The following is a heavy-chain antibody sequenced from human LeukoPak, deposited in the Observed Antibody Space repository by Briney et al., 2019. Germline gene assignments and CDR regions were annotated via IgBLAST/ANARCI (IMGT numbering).Heavy chain of an antibody. D-gene: IGHD3-3*01. CDR2: IYYSGST. J-gene: IGHJ4*02. CDR1: GGSISSGGYY. CDR3: ARAGGFFSPFGY. V-gene: IGHV4-31*03. Sequence: SQTLSLTCTVSGGSISSGGYYWSWIRQHPGKGLEWIGYIYYSGSTYYNPSLKSRVTISVDTSKNQFSLKLTSVTAADTAVYFCARAGGFFSPFGYWGQGTLDTVSS.